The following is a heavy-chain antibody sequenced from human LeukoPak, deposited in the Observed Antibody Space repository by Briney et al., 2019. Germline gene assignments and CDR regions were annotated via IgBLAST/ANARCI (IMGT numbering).Heavy chain of an antibody. V-gene: IGHV3-21*01. D-gene: IGHD3-3*01. Sequence: GGSLRLSCAASGFTLSSYSMNWVRQAPGKGLEWVSSISSSSSYIYYADSVKGRFTIPRDNAKNSLYLQMNSLRAEDTAVYYCARDEDDFWSGYYYGMDVWGQGTTVTVSS. CDR3: ARDEDDFWSGYYYGMDV. J-gene: IGHJ6*02. CDR1: GFTLSSYS. CDR2: ISSSSSYI.